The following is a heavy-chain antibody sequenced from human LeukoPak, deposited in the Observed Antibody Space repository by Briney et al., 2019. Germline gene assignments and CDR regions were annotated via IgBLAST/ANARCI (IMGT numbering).Heavy chain of an antibody. D-gene: IGHD6-19*01. CDR1: GGSINNYY. J-gene: IGHJ5*02. V-gene: IGHV4-59*01. CDR3: AGDSSGWSGWFDP. CDR2: IYYSGST. Sequence: SETLSLTCTVSGGSINNYYWSWIRQPPGKGLEWIGYIYYSGSTNYNPSLKSRVTISIDTSKNQFSLKLSSVTAADAAVYYCAGDSSGWSGWFDPWGQGTLVTVSS.